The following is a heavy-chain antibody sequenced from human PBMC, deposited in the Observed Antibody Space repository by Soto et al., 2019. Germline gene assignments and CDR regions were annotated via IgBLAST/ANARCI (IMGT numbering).Heavy chain of an antibody. CDR2: ISSSGSNV. CDR3: ARRIVGTTGHAMDV. J-gene: IGHJ6*02. CDR1: GFTFSDYH. Sequence: QVQLVESGGGLVKPGGSLRLSCAASGFTFSDYHMSWIRQAPGKGLEWVSYISSSGSNVYYADSVKGRFTISRDNAKNSPYLQMNSLRVEDTAGYYCARRIVGTTGHAMDVWGQGTTVTVSS. V-gene: IGHV3-11*01. D-gene: IGHD1-26*01.